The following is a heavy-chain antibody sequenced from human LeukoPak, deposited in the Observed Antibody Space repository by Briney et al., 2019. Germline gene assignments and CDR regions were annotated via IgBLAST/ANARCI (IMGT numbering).Heavy chain of an antibody. V-gene: IGHV3-23*01. CDR1: GFTFSSYA. CDR3: AKDLGYSYGHGDY. CDR2: ISGSGGST. J-gene: IGHJ4*02. Sequence: GGSLRLSCAASGFTFSSYAMSWVRQAPGKGLEWVSAISGSGGSTYYADSVKGRFTISRDNSKSTLYLQMNSLRAEDTAVYYCAKDLGYSYGHGDYWGQGTLVTVSS. D-gene: IGHD5-18*01.